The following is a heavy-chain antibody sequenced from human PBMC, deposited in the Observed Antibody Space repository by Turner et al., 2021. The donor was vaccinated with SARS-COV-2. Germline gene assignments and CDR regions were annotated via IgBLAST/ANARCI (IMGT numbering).Heavy chain of an antibody. CDR3: ARVGVGGSSWPKDFDY. J-gene: IGHJ4*02. D-gene: IGHD6-13*01. V-gene: IGHV1-69*01. CDR2: IIPIFGTA. Sequence: QVQLVQSGAEVKKPGSSVKVSCKASGGTFSTYAITWVRQAPGQGLGWMGGIIPIFGTANYEQKFQGRVTITADESTSTAYMELSSLRSEDTAVYYCARVGVGGSSWPKDFDYWGQGTLVTVSS. CDR1: GGTFSTYA.